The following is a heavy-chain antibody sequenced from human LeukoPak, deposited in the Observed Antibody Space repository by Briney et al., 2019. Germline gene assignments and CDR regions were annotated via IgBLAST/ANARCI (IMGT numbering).Heavy chain of an antibody. V-gene: IGHV4-61*08. CDR1: GGSISSGGYS. CDR3: ALAPNSNWFDF. CDR2: IHYSGSS. D-gene: IGHD2-8*01. Sequence: SETLSLTCAVSGGSISSGGYSWSWIRQSPGKGLEWIGNIHYSGSSVYNPSLKSRGTISIDTSRRQFFLKLNSVTAADTAVYFCALAPNSNWFDFWGPGILVTVSS. J-gene: IGHJ5*01.